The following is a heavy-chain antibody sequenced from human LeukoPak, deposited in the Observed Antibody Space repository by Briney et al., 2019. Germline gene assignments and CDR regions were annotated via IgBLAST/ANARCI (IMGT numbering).Heavy chain of an antibody. D-gene: IGHD4-17*01. J-gene: IGHJ6*03. CDR3: ARATVTQLDTGDYYYYYYMDV. Sequence: GGSLRLSYAASGFSFSSYSMNWVRQAPGKGLEWVSSISSSSSCIYYADSVKGRVTISRDNAKNSLYLQLNSLRAEDTAVYYCARATVTQLDTGDYYYYYYMDVWGKGNTVTVSS. CDR1: GFSFSSYS. CDR2: ISSSSSCI. V-gene: IGHV3-21*01.